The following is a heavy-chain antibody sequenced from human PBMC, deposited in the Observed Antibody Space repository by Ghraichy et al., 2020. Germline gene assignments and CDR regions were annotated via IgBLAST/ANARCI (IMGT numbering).Heavy chain of an antibody. D-gene: IGHD3-10*01. Sequence: GESLNISCAASGFTFSSYAMSWVRQAPGKGLEWVSAISGSGGSTYYADSVKGRFTISRDNSKNTLYLQMNSLRAEDTAVYYCVYGSGRPADYWGQGTLVTVSS. CDR3: VYGSGRPADY. J-gene: IGHJ4*02. CDR1: GFTFSSYA. V-gene: IGHV3-23*01. CDR2: ISGSGGST.